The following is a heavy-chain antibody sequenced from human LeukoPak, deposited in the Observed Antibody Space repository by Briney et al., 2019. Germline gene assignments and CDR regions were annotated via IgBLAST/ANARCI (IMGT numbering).Heavy chain of an antibody. CDR1: GFIFSSYS. CDR3: ARDLGSGWNFDY. D-gene: IGHD6-19*01. Sequence: GGSLRLSCAASGFIFSSYSMSWVRQAPGMGLEWVSVITGSGGNTYYADSVKGRFTISRDNSKNTLYLQMNSLRAEDTAVYYCARDLGSGWNFDYWGQGTLVTVSS. J-gene: IGHJ4*02. CDR2: ITGSGGNT. V-gene: IGHV3-23*01.